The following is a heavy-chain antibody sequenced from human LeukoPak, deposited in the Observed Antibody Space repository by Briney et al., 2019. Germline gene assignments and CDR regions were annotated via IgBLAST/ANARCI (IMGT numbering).Heavy chain of an antibody. V-gene: IGHV5-51*01. CDR3: AWRKYFSTWFEP. CDR2: NYTGDSKR. CDR1: EHSFTTYW. J-gene: IGHJ5*02. D-gene: IGHD1-14*01. Sequence: GESLKISCKGSEHSFTTYWIGWARQMPGKGLEWMGINYTGDSKRQYSPSFQGQVTISVDKSINTASLQWSSLKASDTAMYYCAWRKYFSTWFEPGGEGTLVTVPS.